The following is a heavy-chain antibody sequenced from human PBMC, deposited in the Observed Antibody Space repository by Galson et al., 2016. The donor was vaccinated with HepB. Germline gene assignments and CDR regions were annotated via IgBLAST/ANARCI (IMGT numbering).Heavy chain of an antibody. CDR3: ARRYCSDGICYPLDL. CDR1: AGSIRSTAWY. V-gene: IGHV4-61*05. J-gene: IGHJ4*02. CDR2: IYYTGFT. D-gene: IGHD2-15*01. Sequence: SETLSLTCTVSAGSIRSTAWYWAWVRQHPRRGLEWIGYIYYTGFTNYRPSLESRVTISLDKSKNYFSLRLSSVTAADTALYYCARRYCSDGICYPLDLWGQGTLVTVSS.